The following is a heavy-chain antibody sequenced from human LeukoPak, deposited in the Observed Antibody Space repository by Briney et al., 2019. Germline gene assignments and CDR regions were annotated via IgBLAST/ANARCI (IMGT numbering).Heavy chain of an antibody. D-gene: IGHD2-2*01. CDR1: GGSISSSSYY. CDR3: ARPNLGYCSSTSCYDWFDP. CDR2: IYYSGST. J-gene: IGHJ5*02. V-gene: IGHV4-39*01. Sequence: SETLSLTCTVSGGSISSSSYYWGWIRQPPGKGLEWIGSIYYSGSTYYNPSLKSQVTISVDTSKNQFSLKLSSVTAADTAVYYCARPNLGYCSSTSCYDWFDPWGQGTLVTVSS.